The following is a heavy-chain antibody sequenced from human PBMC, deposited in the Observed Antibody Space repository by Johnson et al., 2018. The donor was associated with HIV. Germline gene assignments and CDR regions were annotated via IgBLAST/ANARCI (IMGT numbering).Heavy chain of an antibody. CDR1: GITFNNAW. Sequence: MLLVESGGGLVKPGGSLRLSCAASGITFNNAWMSWVRQDPGKWLEWVGRIKSKPDGAAIHYAAPVKGRFTVSRDDSRNTLYLQMNSLKTEDTAVYYCAKDCALVGATVWPDAFDIWGQGTMVTVSS. CDR2: IKSKPDGAAI. J-gene: IGHJ3*02. D-gene: IGHD1-26*01. CDR3: AKDCALVGATVWPDAFDI. V-gene: IGHV3-15*01.